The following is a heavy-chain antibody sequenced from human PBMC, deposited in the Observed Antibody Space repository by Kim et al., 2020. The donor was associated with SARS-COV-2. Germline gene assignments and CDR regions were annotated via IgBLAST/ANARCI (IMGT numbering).Heavy chain of an antibody. J-gene: IGHJ6*01. V-gene: IGHV3-23*03. D-gene: IGHD3-10*01. CDR1: GFTLSNHG. CDR3: AKSHASGLSGYDGLSV. Sequence: GGSLRLSCAASGFTLSNHGMSWVRQAPGKGLEWLSVIHSCGISTDYADSVKGRFTISRDNSKNTLSLHMTSLRAEDTAVYYCAKSHASGLSGYDGLSVWG. CDR2: IHSCGIST.